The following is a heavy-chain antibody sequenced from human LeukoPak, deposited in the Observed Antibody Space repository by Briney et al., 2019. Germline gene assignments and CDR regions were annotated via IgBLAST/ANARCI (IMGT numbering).Heavy chain of an antibody. Sequence: GGSLRLSCAASGFTFSTYWMHWVRQAPGKGLVWVSRIKSDGSTTDYADSVKGRFTISRDNAKNTLYLQMNSLGVEDTAVYFCASDFTGHDDYWGQGSQVTVSS. CDR2: IKSDGSTT. CDR1: GFTFSTYW. V-gene: IGHV3-74*01. J-gene: IGHJ4*02. D-gene: IGHD2-8*02. CDR3: ASDFTGHDDY.